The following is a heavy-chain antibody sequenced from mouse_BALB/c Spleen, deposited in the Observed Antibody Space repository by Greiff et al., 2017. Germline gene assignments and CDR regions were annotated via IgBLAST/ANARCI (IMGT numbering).Heavy chain of an antibody. CDR1: GYSITSDYA. V-gene: IGHV3-2*02. D-gene: IGHD3-1*01. CDR3: ARSGGPRGDY. J-gene: IGHJ2*01. CDR2: ISYSGST. Sequence: EVKVEESGPGLVKPSQSLSLTCTVTGYSITSDYAWNWIRQFPGNKLEWMGYISYSGSTSYNPSLKSRISITRDTSKNQFFLQLNSVTTEDTATYYCARSGGPRGDYWGQGTTLTVSS.